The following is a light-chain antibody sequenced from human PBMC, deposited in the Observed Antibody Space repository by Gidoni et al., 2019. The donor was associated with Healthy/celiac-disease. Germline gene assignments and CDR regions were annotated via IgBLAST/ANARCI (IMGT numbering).Light chain of an antibody. CDR3: QQYNSYPWT. J-gene: IGKJ1*01. Sequence: DIQMTQSPSTLSASVGDIVTITCRASQSISSWLAWYQQKPGKAPKLLIYDASSLESGVPSRFSGSGSGTEFTLTISSLQPDDFATYYFQQYNSYPWTFGQGTKVEIK. CDR2: DAS. CDR1: QSISSW. V-gene: IGKV1-5*01.